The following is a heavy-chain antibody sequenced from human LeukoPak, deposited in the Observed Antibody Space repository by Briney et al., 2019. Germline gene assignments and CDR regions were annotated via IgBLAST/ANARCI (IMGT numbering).Heavy chain of an antibody. V-gene: IGHV1-2*02. CDR2: INANTGVT. D-gene: IGHD4/OR15-4a*01. CDR1: GYTFTGYY. J-gene: IGHJ4*02. CDR3: AREYGDNSAAHFDS. Sequence: ASVKVSCKASGYTFTGYYIYWVRQAPGQGLECMGWINANTGVTNYAQKFWGRVTMTGDTSVSTAYMELSRLRSDDTAVYFCAREYGDNSAAHFDSWGQGTLVTVSS.